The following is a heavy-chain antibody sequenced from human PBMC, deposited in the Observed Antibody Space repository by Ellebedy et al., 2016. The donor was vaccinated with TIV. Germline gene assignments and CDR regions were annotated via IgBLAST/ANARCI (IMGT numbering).Heavy chain of an antibody. D-gene: IGHD6-6*01. CDR3: ARGRSSSGHY. J-gene: IGHJ4*02. CDR2: INPNSGGT. V-gene: IGHV1-2*02. Sequence: ASVKVSXXASGYTFTAYYVHWVRQAPGQGLEWMGWINPNSGGTNYAQKFQGRVTMTRDTSISTAYMELSRLRSDDTAVYYCARGRSSSGHYWGQGTLVTVSS. CDR1: GYTFTAYY.